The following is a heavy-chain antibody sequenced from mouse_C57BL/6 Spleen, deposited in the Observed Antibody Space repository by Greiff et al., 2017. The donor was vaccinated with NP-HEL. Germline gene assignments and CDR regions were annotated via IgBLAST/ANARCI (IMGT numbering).Heavy chain of an antibody. Sequence: EVQLVESGGGLVKPGGSLKLSCAASGFTFSSYTMSWVRQTPEKRLEWVATISGGGGNTYYPDSVKGRFTISRDNAKNTLYLQMSSLRSEDTALYYCARQTTTVVYWYFDVWGTGTTVTVSS. J-gene: IGHJ1*03. V-gene: IGHV5-9*01. CDR3: ARQTTTVVYWYFDV. CDR1: GFTFSSYT. D-gene: IGHD1-1*01. CDR2: ISGGGGNT.